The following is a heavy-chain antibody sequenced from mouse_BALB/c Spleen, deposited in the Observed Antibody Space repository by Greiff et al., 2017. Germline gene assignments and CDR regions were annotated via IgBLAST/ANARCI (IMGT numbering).Heavy chain of an antibody. CDR2: ISTYYGNT. V-gene: IGHV1-67*01. D-gene: IGHD1-1*01. Sequence: VQLQESGPELVRPGVSVKISCKGSGYTFTDYAMHWVKQSHAKSLEWIGVISTYYGNTNYNQKFKGKATMTVDKSSSTAYMELARLTSEDSAIYYCARHGSYAMDYWGQGTSVTVSS. CDR1: GYTFTDYA. CDR3: ARHGSYAMDY. J-gene: IGHJ4*01.